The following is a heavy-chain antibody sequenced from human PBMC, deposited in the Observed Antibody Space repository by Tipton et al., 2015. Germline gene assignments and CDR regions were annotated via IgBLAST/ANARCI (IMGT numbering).Heavy chain of an antibody. CDR2: IQYSGGT. CDR3: VRDSSGYYPDY. D-gene: IGHD3-22*01. J-gene: IGHJ4*02. V-gene: IGHV4-59*01. Sequence: TLSLTCTVSSDSINKYYWSWIRQPPGKELQWIGYIQYSGGTNYNPSLESRVSMSLDTSKNQFSLRLTSVTAAATAVYYCVRDSSGYYPDYWGQGTLVTVSS. CDR1: SDSINKYY.